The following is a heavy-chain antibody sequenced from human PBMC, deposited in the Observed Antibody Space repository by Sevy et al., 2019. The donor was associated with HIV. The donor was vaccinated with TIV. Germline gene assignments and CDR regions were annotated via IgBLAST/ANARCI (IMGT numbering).Heavy chain of an antibody. J-gene: IGHJ5*02. CDR3: AKDHDNNWFDP. V-gene: IGHV3-23*01. CDR1: GFTFTIYA. Sequence: LSLTCVASGFTFTIYAMTWVRQALGEGLRWVSTISISVTITYYADSVKSRFTISRDNSKNTLFLRMNSLGAEETSIYFCAKDHDNNWFDPWGQGTLVTVSS. D-gene: IGHD3-9*01. CDR2: ISISVTIT.